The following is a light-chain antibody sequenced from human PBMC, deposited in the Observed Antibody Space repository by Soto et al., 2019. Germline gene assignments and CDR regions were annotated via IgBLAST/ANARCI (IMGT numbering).Light chain of an antibody. Sequence: DSQRRHSPSTLSASVGDRVTITCRASQTISSWLAWYQQKPGKAPKLLIYKASTLKSGVPSRFSGSGSGTEFTLTISSLQPDDFATYYCQHYNSYSEAFGQGTKVAIK. CDR3: QHYNSYSEA. CDR2: KAS. CDR1: QTISSW. J-gene: IGKJ1*01. V-gene: IGKV1-5*03.